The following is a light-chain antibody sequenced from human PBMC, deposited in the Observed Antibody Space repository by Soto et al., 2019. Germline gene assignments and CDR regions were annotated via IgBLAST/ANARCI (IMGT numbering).Light chain of an antibody. J-gene: IGKJ1*01. CDR3: QQYNSYPET. CDR2: DAS. Sequence: DIQMTQSPSTLSASVGDRVTITCRASQSISSWLAWYQQKPGKAPTLLIYDASSLESGVPSRFSGSGSGTEFILTISSLQPDDFATYYCQQYNSYPETFGQGTKVEIK. V-gene: IGKV1-5*01. CDR1: QSISSW.